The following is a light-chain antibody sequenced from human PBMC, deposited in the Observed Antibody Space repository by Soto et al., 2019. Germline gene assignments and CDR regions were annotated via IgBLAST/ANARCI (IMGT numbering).Light chain of an antibody. CDR3: QSYDSSLSAGYV. V-gene: IGLV1-40*01. CDR1: SSNIGAGYD. Sequence: QAVVTQPASVSGAPGQRVTISCTGSSSNIGAGYDVHWYQQLPGTAPKLLIYGNSNRPSGVPDRFSGSKSGTSASLAITGLQAEDEADYYCQSYDSSLSAGYVFGTGTKLTVL. CDR2: GNS. J-gene: IGLJ1*01.